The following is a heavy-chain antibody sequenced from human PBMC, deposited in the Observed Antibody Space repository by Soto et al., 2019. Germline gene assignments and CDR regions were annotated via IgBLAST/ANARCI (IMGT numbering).Heavy chain of an antibody. V-gene: IGHV4-59*01. CDR3: ARLRGDFWSGYLVLFDY. D-gene: IGHD3-3*01. CDR1: GGSISSYY. Sequence: QVQLQESGPGLVKPSETLSLTCTVSGGSISSYYWNWIRQTPGKGLEWVGYIYNSGRTHYNPSLRSRVTISGDTSRNQFPLNLTSVTAADTAGYYCARLRGDFWSGYLVLFDYWGQGTLVTVSS. CDR2: IYNSGRT. J-gene: IGHJ4*02.